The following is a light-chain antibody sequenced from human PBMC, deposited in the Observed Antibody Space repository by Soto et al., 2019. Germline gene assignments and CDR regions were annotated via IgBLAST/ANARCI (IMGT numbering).Light chain of an antibody. J-gene: IGKJ4*01. V-gene: IGKV1-39*01. CDR2: GAS. Sequence: DIQMTQSPSSLSASVGDRVTISCRASQNIDNYLNWYQHKPRKAPNLLIYGASSLHSGVPSRFSGSGSGTHFTLTFSSLQPEDFATYDCQQSYITPHTFSGGTKVEI. CDR3: QQSYITPHT. CDR1: QNIDNY.